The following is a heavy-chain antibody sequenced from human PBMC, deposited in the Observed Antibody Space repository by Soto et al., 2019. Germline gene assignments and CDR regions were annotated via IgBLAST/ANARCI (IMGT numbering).Heavy chain of an antibody. CDR1: GGSISSGNYY. Sequence: SETLSLTCTVSGGSISSGNYYWSWIRQPPGKGLEWIGFISYSGSTYYSTSLKSRVTISLDSSKNQFSLTVDSVSAADTAVYYCARVSGTPAAGLLFDSWGQGTLVTAPQ. J-gene: IGHJ4*02. V-gene: IGHV4-30-4*02. CDR2: ISYSGST. CDR3: ARVSGTPAAGLLFDS. D-gene: IGHD6-13*01.